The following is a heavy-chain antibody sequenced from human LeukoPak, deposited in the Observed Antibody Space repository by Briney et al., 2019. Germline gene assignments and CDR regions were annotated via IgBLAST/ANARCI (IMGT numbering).Heavy chain of an antibody. CDR1: GFTFSTCG. CDR3: AKDLHSSGSYNYFDP. J-gene: IGHJ5*02. CDR2: ISHDRTTT. Sequence: GGSLRLSCVTSGFTFSTCGMHWVRQAPGRGLEWVAMISHDRTTTHYADSVRGRFTVSRDTSKNTLYLQMDSLRDEDTAVYHCAKDLHSSGSYNYFDPWGQGTLVTVSS. V-gene: IGHV3-30*18. D-gene: IGHD6-19*01.